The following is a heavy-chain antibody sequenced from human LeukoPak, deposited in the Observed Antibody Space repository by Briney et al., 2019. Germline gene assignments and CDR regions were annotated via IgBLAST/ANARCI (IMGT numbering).Heavy chain of an antibody. CDR2: LSGSGITT. D-gene: IGHD6-19*01. CDR1: GFTFSNSA. V-gene: IGHV3-23*01. J-gene: IGHJ4*01. Sequence: GGSLRLSCAASGFTFSNSAMSWVRQAPGKGLEWVSTLSGSGITTYYADSVTGRFTISRDNSKNTLYLQMNSPRAEDTAVYYCAKGIYSSGWSYFDYWGHGTLVTVSS. CDR3: AKGIYSSGWSYFDY.